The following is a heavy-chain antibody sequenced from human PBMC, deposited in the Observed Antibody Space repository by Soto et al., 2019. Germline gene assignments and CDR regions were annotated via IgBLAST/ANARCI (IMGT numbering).Heavy chain of an antibody. Sequence: GGSLRHSCAASGFTFSGSAMHWVRQASGKGLEWVGRIRSKANSYATAYAASVKGRFTISRDDSKNTAYLQMNSLKTEDTAVYYCTRHTAMASHFDLWGRGTLVTVSS. CDR3: TRHTAMASHFDL. V-gene: IGHV3-73*01. D-gene: IGHD5-18*01. CDR2: IRSKANSYAT. J-gene: IGHJ2*01. CDR1: GFTFSGSA.